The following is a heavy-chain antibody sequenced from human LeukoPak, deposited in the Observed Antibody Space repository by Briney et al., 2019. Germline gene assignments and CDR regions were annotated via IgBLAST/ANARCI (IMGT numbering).Heavy chain of an antibody. CDR2: INSDGSST. CDR1: GFTFSNYW. CDR3: AKLLGGYGIGYFDY. J-gene: IGHJ4*02. D-gene: IGHD3-22*01. V-gene: IGHV3-74*01. Sequence: GGSLRLSCAASGFTFSNYWMHWVRQAPGKGLVWVSRINSDGSSTSYADSVEGRFTISRDNSKNTLYLQMNSLRAEDTAVYYCAKLLGGYGIGYFDYWGQGTLVTVSS.